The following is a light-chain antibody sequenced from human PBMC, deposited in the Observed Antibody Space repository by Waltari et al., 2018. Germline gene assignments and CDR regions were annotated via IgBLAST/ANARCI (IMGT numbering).Light chain of an antibody. CDR3: SSYTSSSTLV. Sequence: QSALTQPASVSGSPRQSITISCTGTSSDVGGYNYVSWYQQHPGKAPKLMIYDVSKRPSGVSNRLSGSKSGNTASLTISGLQAEDEADYYCSSYTSSSTLVFGGGTKLTVL. CDR2: DVS. V-gene: IGLV2-14*01. CDR1: SSDVGGYNY. J-gene: IGLJ2*01.